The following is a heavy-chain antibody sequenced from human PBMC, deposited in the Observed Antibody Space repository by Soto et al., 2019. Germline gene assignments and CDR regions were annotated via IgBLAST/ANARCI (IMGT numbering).Heavy chain of an antibody. V-gene: IGHV4-34*01. Sequence: SETLSLTCAVYGGSFSGYYWSWIRQPPGKGLEWIGEINHSGNTNYNPSLKSRVTISVDTSKNQFSLKLSSVTAADTAVYYCARARRTITMVRGVINPHNWFDPWGQGTLVTVSS. CDR2: INHSGNT. CDR3: ARARRTITMVRGVINPHNWFDP. CDR1: GGSFSGYY. D-gene: IGHD3-10*01. J-gene: IGHJ5*02.